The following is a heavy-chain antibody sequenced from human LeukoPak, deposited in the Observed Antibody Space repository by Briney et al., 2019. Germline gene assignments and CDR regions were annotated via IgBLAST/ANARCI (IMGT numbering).Heavy chain of an antibody. CDR3: ARAVKLGYCSGGSCYDFDY. V-gene: IGHV4-30-4*01. CDR1: GGSISSGDYY. J-gene: IGHJ4*02. Sequence: PSETLSLTCTVSGGSISSGDYYWSWIRQPPGKGLEWIGYIYYSGSTYYNPSLKSRVTISVDTSKNQFSLKLSSVTAADTAVYYCARAVKLGYCSGGSCYDFDYWGQGTLVTVSS. CDR2: IYYSGST. D-gene: IGHD2-15*01.